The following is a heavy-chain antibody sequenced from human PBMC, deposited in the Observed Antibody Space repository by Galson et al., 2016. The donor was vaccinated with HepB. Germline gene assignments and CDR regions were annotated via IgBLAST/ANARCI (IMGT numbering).Heavy chain of an antibody. CDR2: ISSSSSYI. V-gene: IGHV3-21*01. Sequence: SLRLSCAASGFTFSSYSMNWVRQAPGKGLEWVSSISSSSSYIHYADSVKGRFTISRDNAKNSLYLQMNSLRAEDTAVYYCASDILWFGELTRVYYFDYWGQGTLVTVSS. CDR1: GFTFSSYS. J-gene: IGHJ4*02. CDR3: ASDILWFGELTRVYYFDY. D-gene: IGHD3-10*01.